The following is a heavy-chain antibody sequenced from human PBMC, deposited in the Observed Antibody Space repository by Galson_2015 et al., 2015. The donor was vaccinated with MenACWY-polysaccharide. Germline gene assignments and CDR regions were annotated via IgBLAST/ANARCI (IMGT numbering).Heavy chain of an antibody. CDR3: ARVSGEFYYDSGDLKQGPFDI. J-gene: IGHJ3*02. V-gene: IGHV3-21*01. Sequence: SLRLSCAASGFIFSSYSMTWVRRAPGKGLDWVASISRSSRYIYYPDSVKGRFTVSRDNAQNSMYLEMNSLRAEDTAVYYCARVSGEFYYDSGDLKQGPFDIWGRGTVLSVSS. D-gene: IGHD3-10*01. CDR2: ISRSSRYI. CDR1: GFIFSSYS.